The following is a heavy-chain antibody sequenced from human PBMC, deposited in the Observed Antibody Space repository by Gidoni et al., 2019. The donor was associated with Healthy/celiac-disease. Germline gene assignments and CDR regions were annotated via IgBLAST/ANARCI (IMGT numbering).Heavy chain of an antibody. V-gene: IGHV1-69*06. Sequence: PGQGLEWMGGIIPIFGTANYAQKFQGRVTITADKSTSTAYMELSSLRSEDTAVYYCARCPALVVVPAAPRGYYYYYYMDVWGKGTTVTVSS. CDR2: IIPIFGTA. D-gene: IGHD2-2*01. J-gene: IGHJ6*03. CDR3: ARCPALVVVPAAPRGYYYYYYMDV.